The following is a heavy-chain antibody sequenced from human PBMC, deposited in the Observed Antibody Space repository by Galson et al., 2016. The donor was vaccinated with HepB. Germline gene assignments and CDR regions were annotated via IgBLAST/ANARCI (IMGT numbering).Heavy chain of an antibody. CDR1: GLPSNNYA. Sequence: SLRLSCAASGLPSNNYAMHWVRQAPGKGLECVSLISGDGRNTNYADSVKGRFSISRDNSKKSLYLEMNSLRTEDTAFYYCGILYGGYDPWGQGTLVTVSS. D-gene: IGHD2/OR15-2a*01. CDR3: GILYGGYDP. V-gene: IGHV3-43*02. J-gene: IGHJ5*02. CDR2: ISGDGRNT.